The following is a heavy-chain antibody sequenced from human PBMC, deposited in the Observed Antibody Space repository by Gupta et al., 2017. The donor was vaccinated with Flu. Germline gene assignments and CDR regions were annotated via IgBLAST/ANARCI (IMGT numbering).Heavy chain of an antibody. CDR3: ARERHCSTSSCYRYFDP. CDR1: EYTLSAYY. J-gene: IGHJ5*02. Sequence: QEQLVQSGPEVKRPGASVKVSCQASEYTLSAYYLHWVRQAPGQGLEWVGRINPHSGTTNYDQKFQGRVTVTMDTSISTVFLDLSRLTSDDTAIYYCARERHCSTSSCYRYFDPWGQGTLVTVSS. D-gene: IGHD2-2*02. V-gene: IGHV1-2*06. CDR2: INPHSGTT.